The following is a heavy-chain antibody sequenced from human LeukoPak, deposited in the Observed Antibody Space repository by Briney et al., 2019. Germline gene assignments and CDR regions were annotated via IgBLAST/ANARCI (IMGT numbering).Heavy chain of an antibody. D-gene: IGHD3-22*01. Sequence: SETLSLTCAVSGYSISSGYYWGWIRQPPGKGLEWIGSIYHSGSTYYNPSLKSRVTISVDTSKNQFSLNLSSVTAADTAVYYCARDLDSTPGDYWGQGTLVTVSS. CDR3: ARDLDSTPGDY. V-gene: IGHV4-38-2*02. CDR1: GYSISSGYY. J-gene: IGHJ4*02. CDR2: IYHSGST.